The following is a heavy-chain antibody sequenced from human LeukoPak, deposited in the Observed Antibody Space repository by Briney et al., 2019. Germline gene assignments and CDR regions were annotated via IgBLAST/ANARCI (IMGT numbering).Heavy chain of an antibody. CDR2: INPNSGGT. J-gene: IGHJ3*02. Sequence: ASVKVFCKASGYTFTGYYMHWVRQAPGQGLEWMGWINPNSGGTNYAQKFQGRVTMTRDTSISTAYMELSRLRSDDTAVYYCARAAAVAGTRNDAFDIWGQGTMVTVSS. V-gene: IGHV1-2*02. D-gene: IGHD6-19*01. CDR3: ARAAAVAGTRNDAFDI. CDR1: GYTFTGYY.